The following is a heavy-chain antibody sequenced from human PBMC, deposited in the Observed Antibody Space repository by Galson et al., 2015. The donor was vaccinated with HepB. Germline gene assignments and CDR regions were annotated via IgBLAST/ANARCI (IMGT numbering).Heavy chain of an antibody. D-gene: IGHD6-19*01. CDR2: ISGSGGST. Sequence: SLRLSCAASGFTFSSYAMSWVRQAPGKGLEWVSAISGSGGSTYYADSVKGRFTISRDNSKNTLYLQMNSLRAEDTAVYYCAKVAIGQWLVGGAFDIWGQGTMVTVSS. V-gene: IGHV3-23*01. CDR1: GFTFSSYA. CDR3: AKVAIGQWLVGGAFDI. J-gene: IGHJ3*02.